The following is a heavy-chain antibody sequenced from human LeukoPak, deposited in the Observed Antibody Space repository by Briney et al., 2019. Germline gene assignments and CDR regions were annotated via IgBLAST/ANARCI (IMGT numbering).Heavy chain of an antibody. J-gene: IGHJ3*02. V-gene: IGHV3-53*01. CDR3: AREMRGADDAFDI. Sequence: GGSLRLSCAASGFTVSSNYMSWVRQAPGKGLEWVSVIYSGGSTYYADSVKGRFTISRDNSKNTLYLQMNSLRAEDTAVYYCAREMRGADDAFDIWGQGTMVTVSS. D-gene: IGHD1-26*01. CDR2: IYSGGST. CDR1: GFTVSSNY.